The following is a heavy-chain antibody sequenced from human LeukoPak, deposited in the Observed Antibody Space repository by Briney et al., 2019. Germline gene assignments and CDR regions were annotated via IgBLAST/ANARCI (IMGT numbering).Heavy chain of an antibody. Sequence: SVKVSCKASGGTFSSYTISWVRQAPGQGLEWMGRIIPILNITDYAQNFQGGVTLTADKSTSTAYMELSTLRSEDTAVYYCAKDGVVVVATSVYYYYYGMDVWGQGTTVTVSS. D-gene: IGHD2-2*01. CDR1: GGTFSSYT. V-gene: IGHV1-69*02. CDR2: IIPILNIT. CDR3: AKDGVVVVATSVYYYYYGMDV. J-gene: IGHJ6*02.